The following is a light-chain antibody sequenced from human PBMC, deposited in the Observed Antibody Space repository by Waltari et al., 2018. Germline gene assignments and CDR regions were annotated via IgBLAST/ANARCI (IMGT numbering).Light chain of an antibody. CDR2: DVS. Sequence: QSALTQPASVSGSPGQSITISCAGSSRDIGTYDYVSWYQQHPGKAPKLIIYDVSNRPSAISFRVSGSTFGHAASLTISGLQAEDEADYYCSSYSTSSPLVVFGGGTRLTVL. CDR3: SSYSTSSPLVV. V-gene: IGLV2-14*01. J-gene: IGLJ2*01. CDR1: SRDIGTYDY.